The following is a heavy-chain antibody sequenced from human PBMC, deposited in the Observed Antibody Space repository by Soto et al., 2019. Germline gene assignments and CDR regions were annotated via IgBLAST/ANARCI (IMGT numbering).Heavy chain of an antibody. Sequence: PSETLSLTCTVSGGSISSSSYYWGWIRQPPGKGLEWIGSIYYSGSTYYNPSLKSRVTISVDTSKNQFSLNLSSVTAADTAVYYCASRVSLIRAVWGFDPWGQGTLVTVSS. CDR3: ASRVSLIRAVWGFDP. CDR2: IYYSGST. CDR1: GGSISSSSYY. D-gene: IGHD3-10*01. J-gene: IGHJ5*02. V-gene: IGHV4-39*01.